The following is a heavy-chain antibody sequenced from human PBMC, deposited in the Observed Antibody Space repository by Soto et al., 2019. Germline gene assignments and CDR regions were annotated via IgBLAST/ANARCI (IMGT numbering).Heavy chain of an antibody. J-gene: IGHJ6*02. Sequence: GGSLRLSCAASGFTFSSYAMSWVRQAPGKGLEWVSAISGSGGSTYYADSVKGRFTISRDNSKNTLYLQMNSLRAEDTAVYYCAKDIMGRKSYYGDYEGCGQGTTVTVSS. CDR2: ISGSGGST. D-gene: IGHD4-17*01. CDR3: AKDIMGRKSYYGDYEG. CDR1: GFTFSSYA. V-gene: IGHV3-23*01.